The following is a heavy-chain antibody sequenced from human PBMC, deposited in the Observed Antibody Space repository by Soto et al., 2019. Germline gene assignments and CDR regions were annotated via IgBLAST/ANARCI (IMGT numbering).Heavy chain of an antibody. D-gene: IGHD2-2*01. V-gene: IGHV1-69*13. Sequence: ASVKVSCKASGGTFSSYAISWVRQAPGQGLEWMGGIIPIFGTANYAQKFQGRVTITADESTSTAYMELSSLRSEDTAVYYCAREMTYCCSTSCRLFDYWGQGTLVTVSS. CDR2: IIPIFGTA. J-gene: IGHJ4*02. CDR1: GGTFSSYA. CDR3: AREMTYCCSTSCRLFDY.